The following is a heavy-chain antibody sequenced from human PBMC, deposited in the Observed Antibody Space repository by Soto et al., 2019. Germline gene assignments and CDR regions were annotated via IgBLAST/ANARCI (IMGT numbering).Heavy chain of an antibody. CDR2: IYYSGST. D-gene: IGHD4-17*01. Sequence: SETLSLTCTVSGCSISRYYWSWIRQPPGKGLEWIGYIYYSGSTNYNPSLKSRVTISVDTSKNQFSLKLSSVTAADTAVYYCARRYGPSFDYWGQGTLVTVSS. CDR1: GCSISRYY. V-gene: IGHV4-59*01. CDR3: ARRYGPSFDY. J-gene: IGHJ4*02.